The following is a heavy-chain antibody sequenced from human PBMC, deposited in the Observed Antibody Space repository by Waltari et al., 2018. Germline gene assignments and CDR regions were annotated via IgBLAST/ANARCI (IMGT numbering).Heavy chain of an antibody. D-gene: IGHD6-13*01. CDR3: ARDRVGSSFTFDAFDI. J-gene: IGHJ3*02. CDR2: IIPIFCTA. Sequence: QVQLVQSGAEVKKPGSSVKVSCKASGGTFSSYAISWVRQAPGQGLEWMGGIIPIFCTANYAQKFQGRVTITTDESTSTAYMELSSLRSEDTAVYYCARDRVGSSFTFDAFDIWGQGTMVTVSS. V-gene: IGHV1-69*05. CDR1: GGTFSSYA.